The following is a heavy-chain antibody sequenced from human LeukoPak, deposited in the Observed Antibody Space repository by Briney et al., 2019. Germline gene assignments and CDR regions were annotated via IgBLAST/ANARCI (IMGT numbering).Heavy chain of an antibody. CDR2: IIPILGTA. D-gene: IGHD1-7*01. CDR3: ARDDGKLELRSAFDY. Sequence: ASVKVSCKASGGTFSSYAISWVRQAPGQGLEWMGGIIPILGTANYAQKFQGRVTITADESTSTAYMELSSLRSEDTAVYYCARDDGKLELRSAFDYWGQGTLVTVSS. J-gene: IGHJ4*02. CDR1: GGTFSSYA. V-gene: IGHV1-69*13.